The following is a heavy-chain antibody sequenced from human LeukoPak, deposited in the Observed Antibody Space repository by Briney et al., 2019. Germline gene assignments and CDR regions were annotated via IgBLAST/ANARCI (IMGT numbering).Heavy chain of an antibody. J-gene: IGHJ6*03. Sequence: ASVKVSCKASGYTFTGYYMHWVRQAPGQGLEWMGWINPNSGGTNYAQKFQGRVTMTRDTSISTAYMELSRLRSDDTAVYYCARGGVDIVATTKNYYYYYYMDVWGKGTTVTISS. CDR1: GYTFTGYY. V-gene: IGHV1-2*02. CDR2: INPNSGGT. CDR3: ARGGVDIVATTKNYYYYYYMDV. D-gene: IGHD5-12*01.